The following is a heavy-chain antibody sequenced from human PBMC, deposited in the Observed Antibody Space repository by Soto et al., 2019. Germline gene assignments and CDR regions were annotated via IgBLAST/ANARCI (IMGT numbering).Heavy chain of an antibody. CDR1: GFTFSTYS. D-gene: IGHD3-16*01. V-gene: IGHV3-48*01. J-gene: IGHJ4*02. CDR2: ISSSSSTM. CDR3: ARDFQRGKYFDD. Sequence: QPGGSLRLSCAASGFTFSTYSMNWVRQAPGKGLEWVSYISSSSSTMYYADSVKGRFTISRDNAKNTLYLEMSSLRADDTAVYYCARDFQRGKYFDDWGPGTLVTVSS.